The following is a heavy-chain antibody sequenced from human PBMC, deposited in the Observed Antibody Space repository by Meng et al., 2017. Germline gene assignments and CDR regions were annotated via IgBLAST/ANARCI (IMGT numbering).Heavy chain of an antibody. CDR2: INHSGST. CDR1: GGSFSGYY. V-gene: IGHV4-34*01. J-gene: IGHJ4*02. Sequence: QVQRQQWGAGLLKPSETLSLTCAVYGGSFSGYYWSWIRQPPWKGLEWIGEINHSGSTNYNPSLKSRVTISVDTSKNQFSLKLSSVTAADTAVYYCAREGDCSGGSCSPVDYWGQGTLVTVSS. D-gene: IGHD2-15*01. CDR3: AREGDCSGGSCSPVDY.